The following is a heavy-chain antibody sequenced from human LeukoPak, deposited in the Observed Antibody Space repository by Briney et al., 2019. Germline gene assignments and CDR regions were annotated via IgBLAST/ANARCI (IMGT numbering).Heavy chain of an antibody. CDR2: ISSSGSFK. CDR3: AGRHCSNGVCPFDY. J-gene: IGHJ4*02. V-gene: IGHV3-21*01. D-gene: IGHD2-8*01. CDR1: GFTFNTYS. Sequence: PEGSLRLSCAASGFTFNTYSMNWVRQTPGKGLEWVASISSSGSFKYYADSVKGRFTISRDNAKNSLYLQMDNLGAEDTAVYYCAGRHCSNGVCPFDYWSQGTLVTVSS.